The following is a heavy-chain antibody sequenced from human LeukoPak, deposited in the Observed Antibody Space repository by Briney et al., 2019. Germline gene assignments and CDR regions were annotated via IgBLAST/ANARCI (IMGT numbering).Heavy chain of an antibody. J-gene: IGHJ5*02. Sequence: SETLSLTCTVSGYSISSGYYWGWIRQPPGRGLEWIGSIYHSGSTYYNPSLKSRVTISVDTSKNQFSLKLSSVTAADTAVYYCARATSGEKWYYDFWSGRNHNNWFDPWGQGTLVTVSS. CDR2: IYHSGST. D-gene: IGHD3-3*01. V-gene: IGHV4-38-2*02. CDR3: ARATSGEKWYYDFWSGRNHNNWFDP. CDR1: GYSISSGYY.